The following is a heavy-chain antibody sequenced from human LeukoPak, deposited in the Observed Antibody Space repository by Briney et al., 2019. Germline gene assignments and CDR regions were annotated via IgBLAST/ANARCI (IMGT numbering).Heavy chain of an antibody. Sequence: ASVTVSCKASGYTFTRYGLSWVRQAPGQGLEWMGWISAYNGNTNYAQELQGRVTMTTDTSTSTAYMELRSLRSDDMAVYYCARDPWGYDYSNSAPPAYFDCWGQGTLVTVSS. J-gene: IGHJ4*02. CDR3: ARDPWGYDYSNSAPPAYFDC. CDR2: ISAYNGNT. D-gene: IGHD4-11*01. CDR1: GYTFTRYG. V-gene: IGHV1-18*03.